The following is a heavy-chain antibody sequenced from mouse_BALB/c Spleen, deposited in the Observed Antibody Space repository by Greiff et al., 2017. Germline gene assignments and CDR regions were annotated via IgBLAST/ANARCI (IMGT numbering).Heavy chain of an antibody. V-gene: IGHV5-6-5*01. CDR2: ISSGGST. CDR3: ARGITTVVEDAMDY. D-gene: IGHD1-1*01. CDR1: GFTFSSYA. Sequence: EVQVVESGGGLVKPGGSLKLSCAASGFTFSSYAMSWVRQTPEKRLEWVASISSGGSTYYPDSVKSRFTISRDNARNILYLQMSSLRSEDTAMYYCARGITTVVEDAMDYWGQGTSVTVSS. J-gene: IGHJ4*01.